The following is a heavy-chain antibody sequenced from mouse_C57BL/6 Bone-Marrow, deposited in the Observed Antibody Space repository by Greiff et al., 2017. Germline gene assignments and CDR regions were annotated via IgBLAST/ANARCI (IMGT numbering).Heavy chain of an antibody. J-gene: IGHJ2*01. CDR1: GYTFTSYW. CDR2: IHPNSGST. Sequence: QVHVKQSGAELVKPGASVKLSCKASGYTFTSYWMHWVKQRPGQGLEWIGMIHPNSGSTNYNEKFKSKATLTVDKSSSTAYMQLSSLTSEDSAVYYCARSGVDYWGQGATLTVSS. CDR3: ARSGVDY. V-gene: IGHV1-64*01. D-gene: IGHD3-1*01.